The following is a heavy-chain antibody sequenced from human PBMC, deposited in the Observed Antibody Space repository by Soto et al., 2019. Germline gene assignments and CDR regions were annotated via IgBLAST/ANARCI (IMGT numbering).Heavy chain of an antibody. V-gene: IGHV4-59*01. CDR3: AKDRIPVTGDYYYSFAMDV. CDR2: IYYSGST. Sequence: PSETLSLTCTVSGGSISSYYWSWIRQPPGKGLEWIGYIYYSGSTNYNPSLKSRVTISVDTSKNQFSLKLSSVTAADTAVYYCAKDRIPVTGDYYYSFAMDVWGQGTTVTVSS. CDR1: GGSISSYY. D-gene: IGHD6-19*01. J-gene: IGHJ6*02.